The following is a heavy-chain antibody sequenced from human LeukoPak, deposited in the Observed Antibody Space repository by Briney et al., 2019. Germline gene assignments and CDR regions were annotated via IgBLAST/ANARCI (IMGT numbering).Heavy chain of an antibody. J-gene: IGHJ4*02. V-gene: IGHV3-23*01. Sequence: PGGSLRLSCAASGFTFSSYGMSWVRQAPGKGLEWVSAISGSGGSTYYADSVKGRFTISRDNSKNTLYLQMDSLRAEDTAVYYCAKKLGLRGSKVDYWGQGTLVTVSS. D-gene: IGHD3-10*01. CDR1: GFTFSSYG. CDR3: AKKLGLRGSKVDY. CDR2: ISGSGGST.